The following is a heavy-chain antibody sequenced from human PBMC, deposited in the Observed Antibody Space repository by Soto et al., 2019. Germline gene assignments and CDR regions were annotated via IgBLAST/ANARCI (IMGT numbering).Heavy chain of an antibody. J-gene: IGHJ6*03. Sequence: GASVKVSCKASGYTFTSYDINWVRQATGQGLEWMGWMNPNSGNTGYAQKFQGRVTMTRNTSISTAYMELSSLRSEDTAVYYCARGLAIFGVVNYYYYMDVWGQGTTVTVSS. V-gene: IGHV1-8*01. CDR3: ARGLAIFGVVNYYYYMDV. CDR2: MNPNSGNT. CDR1: GYTFTSYD. D-gene: IGHD3-3*01.